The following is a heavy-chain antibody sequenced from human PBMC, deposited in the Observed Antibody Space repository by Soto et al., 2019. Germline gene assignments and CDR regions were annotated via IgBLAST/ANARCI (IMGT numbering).Heavy chain of an antibody. J-gene: IGHJ6*02. CDR3: ARGNGGMDV. CDR2: ISYDGSNK. D-gene: IGHD2-8*01. Sequence: GGSLRLSCAASGFTFSSYAMHWVRQAPGKGLEWVAVISYDGSNKYYADSVKGRFTISRDNSKNTLYLQMNSLRAEDTAVYYCARGNGGMDVYGQGTTVTVSS. CDR1: GFTFSSYA. V-gene: IGHV3-30-3*01.